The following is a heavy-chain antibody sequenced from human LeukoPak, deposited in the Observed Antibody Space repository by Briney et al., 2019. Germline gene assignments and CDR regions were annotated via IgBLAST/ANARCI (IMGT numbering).Heavy chain of an antibody. V-gene: IGHV3-23*01. J-gene: IGHJ4*02. CDR1: GFTFSSHA. CDR2: IGDDVVST. Sequence: GGSLRLSCAASGFTFSSHAMSWVRQAPGKGLEWVSAIGDDVVSTYYAESVKGRFTISRDNSKNTLYLQMNSLRAEDTAVYYCAKSPTVTCKSGFDYWGQGTLVTVSS. CDR3: AKSPTVTCKSGFDY. D-gene: IGHD4-17*01.